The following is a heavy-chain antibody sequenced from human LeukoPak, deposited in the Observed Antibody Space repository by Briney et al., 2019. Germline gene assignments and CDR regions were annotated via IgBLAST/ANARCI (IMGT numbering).Heavy chain of an antibody. D-gene: IGHD6-19*01. Sequence: PSETLSLTCAVYGGSFSGYYWSWIRQPPGKGLEWIGEINHSGSTNYNPSLKSRVTISVDTSKNQFSLKLSSVTAADTAVYYCARGPVAVAGGFDYWGQGTLVTVSS. CDR3: ARGPVAVAGGFDY. CDR2: INHSGST. J-gene: IGHJ4*02. CDR1: GGSFSGYY. V-gene: IGHV4-34*01.